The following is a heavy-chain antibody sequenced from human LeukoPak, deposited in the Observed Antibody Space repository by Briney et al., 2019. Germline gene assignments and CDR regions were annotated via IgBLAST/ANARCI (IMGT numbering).Heavy chain of an antibody. D-gene: IGHD4-17*01. CDR2: INAGNGNT. CDR1: GYTFTSYA. CDR3: ARLGDYGETFDY. Sequence: ASVKVSRKASGYTFTSYAMHWVRQAPGQRLEWMGWINAGNGNTKYSQKFQGRVTITRDTSASTAYMELSSLRSEDTAVYYCARLGDYGETFDYWGQGTLVTVSS. V-gene: IGHV1-3*01. J-gene: IGHJ4*02.